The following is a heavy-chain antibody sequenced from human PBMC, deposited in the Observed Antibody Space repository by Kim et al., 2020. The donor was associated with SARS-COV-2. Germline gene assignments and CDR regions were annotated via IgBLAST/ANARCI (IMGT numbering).Heavy chain of an antibody. D-gene: IGHD2-2*01. CDR3: ANDLPIVVVPAAIPGGHY. CDR1: GFTFSSYA. CDR2: ISGSGGST. V-gene: IGHV3-23*01. J-gene: IGHJ4*02. Sequence: GGSLRLSCAASGFTFSSYAMSWVRQAPGKGLEWVSAISGSGGSTYYADSVKGRFTISRDNSKNTLYLQMNSLRAEYTAVYYCANDLPIVVVPAAIPGGHYWGQGTLVTVSS.